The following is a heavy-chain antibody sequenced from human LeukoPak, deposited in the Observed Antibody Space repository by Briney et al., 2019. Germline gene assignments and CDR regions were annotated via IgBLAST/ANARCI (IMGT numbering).Heavy chain of an antibody. D-gene: IGHD5-18*01. J-gene: IGHJ6*03. V-gene: IGHV1-46*01. Sequence: ASVKVSCKASGYTFTSYYMHWVRQAPGQGLEWMGIINPSGGSTSYAQKFQGRVTMTRDTSISTAYMELRSLRSDDTAAYYCARMDTAMVPYYYYYYMDVWGKGTTVTVSS. CDR2: INPSGGST. CDR3: ARMDTAMVPYYYYYYMDV. CDR1: GYTFTSYY.